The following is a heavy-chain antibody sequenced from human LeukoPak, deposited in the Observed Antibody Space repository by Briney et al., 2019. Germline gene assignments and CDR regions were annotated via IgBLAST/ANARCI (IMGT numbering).Heavy chain of an antibody. CDR3: AKDFYHEAGPDF. V-gene: IGHV3-23*01. CDR1: GFTFSNYA. Sequence: GGSLRLSCAASGFTFSNYAMNWVRQAPGKGLEWVSTISGGGGSTYYADSVKGRFTISRDNSKNTLSLQLNSLRAEDTAIYYRAKDFYHEAGPDFWGQGTLVTVSS. CDR2: ISGGGGST. J-gene: IGHJ4*02. D-gene: IGHD2/OR15-2a*01.